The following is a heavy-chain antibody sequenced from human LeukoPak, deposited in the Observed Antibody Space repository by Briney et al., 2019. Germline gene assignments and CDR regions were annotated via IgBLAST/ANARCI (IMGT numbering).Heavy chain of an antibody. CDR3: IRGGISGGYSDWGV. J-gene: IGHJ2*01. D-gene: IGHD3-22*01. V-gene: IGHV3-74*01. Sequence: AGGSLRLSCSASGFTFGTYWKHWVRQTPGKGLVWVSRIDPDGSSTTYADSVKGRFTISRENAKNRAYIQMNSLGAEDAAEYYCIRGGISGGYSDWGVRGRGTLVTVSS. CDR2: IDPDGSST. CDR1: GFTFGTYW.